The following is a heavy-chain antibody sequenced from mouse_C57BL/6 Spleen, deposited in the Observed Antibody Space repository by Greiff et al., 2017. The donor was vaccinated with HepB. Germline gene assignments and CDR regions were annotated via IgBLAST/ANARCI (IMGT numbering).Heavy chain of an antibody. Sequence: EVQLQQSGPGLVKPSQSLSLTCSVTGYSITSGYYWNWIRQFPGNKLEWMGYISYDGSNNYNPSLKNRISITRDTSKNQFFLKLNSVTTEDTATYYCARDRAPYYYGSSPFDYWGQGTTLTVSS. CDR1: GYSITSGYY. J-gene: IGHJ2*01. V-gene: IGHV3-6*01. CDR3: ARDRAPYYYGSSPFDY. D-gene: IGHD1-1*01. CDR2: ISYDGSN.